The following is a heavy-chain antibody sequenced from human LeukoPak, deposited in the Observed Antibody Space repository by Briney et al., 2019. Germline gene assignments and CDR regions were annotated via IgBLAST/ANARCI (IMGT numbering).Heavy chain of an antibody. Sequence: GGSLRLSCAASGFTFSTNSMNWVRQAPGKGLEWVSSIGISSSHTFYADSVKGRFTISRDNAENSVYLQMNSLRAEDTALYYCGAAKYSTDAFDIWGQGTMVTVSS. CDR3: GAAKYSTDAFDI. J-gene: IGHJ3*02. CDR2: IGISSSHT. D-gene: IGHD1-26*01. CDR1: GFTFSTNS. V-gene: IGHV3-21*04.